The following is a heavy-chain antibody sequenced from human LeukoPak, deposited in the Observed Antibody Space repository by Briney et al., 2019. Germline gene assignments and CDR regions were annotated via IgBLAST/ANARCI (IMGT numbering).Heavy chain of an antibody. D-gene: IGHD2-15*01. CDR2: IIQDGSEK. Sequence: GGSLRLSCAASGFTFSSYWMNWVRQAPGKGLEWVANIIQDGSEKYYVDSVKGRFTISRDNAKNSLYLQMNSLRAEDTAVYYCARVVVGVTNRFDPWGQGTLVIVSS. J-gene: IGHJ5*02. CDR1: GFTFSSYW. V-gene: IGHV3-7*02. CDR3: ARVVVGVTNRFDP.